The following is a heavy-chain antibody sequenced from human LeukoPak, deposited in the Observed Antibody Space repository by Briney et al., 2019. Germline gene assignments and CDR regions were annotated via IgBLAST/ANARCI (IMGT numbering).Heavy chain of an antibody. Sequence: SGGSLRLSCAASGFTFSSYAMSWVRQAPGKGPEWVSTISGSGYTTYYADSVKGRFTIPRDNSKNTLFLQMNSLRAEDTAAYYCAKATYSSSWNLYFDYWGQGTLVTVSS. J-gene: IGHJ4*02. D-gene: IGHD6-13*01. CDR3: AKATYSSSWNLYFDY. CDR2: ISGSGYTT. CDR1: GFTFSSYA. V-gene: IGHV3-23*01.